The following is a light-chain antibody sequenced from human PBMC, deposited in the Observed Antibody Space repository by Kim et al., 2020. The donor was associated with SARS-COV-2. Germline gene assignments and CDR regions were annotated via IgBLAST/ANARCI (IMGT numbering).Light chain of an antibody. CDR2: WAS. Sequence: DIVMTQSPESLSVSLGERATINCKASQSVLYTHTYKNHVAWFQHKAGQPPRLLIHWASTRESGVPDRFTGSGSGTDFTLTITSLQAEDVAVYYCQQYFTTPFTFGQGTKLEI. J-gene: IGKJ2*01. CDR1: QSVLYTHTYKNH. CDR3: QQYFTTPFT. V-gene: IGKV4-1*01.